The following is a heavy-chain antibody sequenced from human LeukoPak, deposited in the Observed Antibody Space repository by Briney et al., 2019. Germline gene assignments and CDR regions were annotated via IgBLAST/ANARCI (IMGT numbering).Heavy chain of an antibody. CDR2: LSSDGITQ. V-gene: IGHV3-30*04. CDR1: GFSLTSYA. J-gene: IGHJ4*02. D-gene: IGHD3-22*01. Sequence: GGSLRLSCVASGFSLTSYAMHWVRQAPGKGREWVTILSSDGITQNYADSVRGRFTISRDDSKKTLYLQMNSLRREDTAIYYCARGAPRVVAFDHWGQGALVTVSS. CDR3: ARGAPRVVAFDH.